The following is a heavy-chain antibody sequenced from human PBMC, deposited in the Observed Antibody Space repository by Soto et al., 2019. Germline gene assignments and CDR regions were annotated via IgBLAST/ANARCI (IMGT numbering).Heavy chain of an antibody. Sequence: WASVKVSCKASGGTFSSYAISWVRQAPGQGLEWMGGIIPIFGTANYAQKFQGRVTITADESTSTAYMELSSLRSEDTAVYYCAGGDSGSFDSWGQGTLVTVSS. V-gene: IGHV1-69*13. CDR1: GGTFSSYA. D-gene: IGHD3-16*01. CDR2: IIPIFGTA. J-gene: IGHJ4*02. CDR3: AGGDSGSFDS.